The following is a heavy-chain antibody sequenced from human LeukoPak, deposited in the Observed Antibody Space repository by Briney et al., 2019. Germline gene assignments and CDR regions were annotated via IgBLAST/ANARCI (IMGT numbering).Heavy chain of an antibody. D-gene: IGHD2-8*01. J-gene: IGHJ3*02. Sequence: ASVKVSCKASGYTFTSYYMHWVRQAPGQGLEWMGIINPSGGSTSYAQKFQGRVTMTRDTSTSTVYMELSSLGSEDTAVYYCAREGESIVLMVYAHPHAAFDIWGQGTMVTVSS. CDR1: GYTFTSYY. V-gene: IGHV1-46*01. CDR2: INPSGGST. CDR3: AREGESIVLMVYAHPHAAFDI.